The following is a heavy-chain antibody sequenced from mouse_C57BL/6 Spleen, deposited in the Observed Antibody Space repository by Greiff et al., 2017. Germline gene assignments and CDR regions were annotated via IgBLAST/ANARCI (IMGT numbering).Heavy chain of an antibody. CDR3: ARNRWLLRGGDFDY. Sequence: VKLVESGPELEKPGASVKISCKASGYAFSSSWMNWVKQRPGKGLEWIGRIYPGDGDTNYNGKFKGKATLTADKSSSTAYMQLSSLTSEDSAVYFCARNRWLLRGGDFDYWGQGTTLTVSS. V-gene: IGHV1-82*01. D-gene: IGHD2-3*01. CDR1: GYAFSSSW. J-gene: IGHJ2*01. CDR2: IYPGDGDT.